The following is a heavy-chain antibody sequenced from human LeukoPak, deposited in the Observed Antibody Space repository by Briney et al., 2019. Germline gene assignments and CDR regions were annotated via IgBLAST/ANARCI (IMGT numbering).Heavy chain of an antibody. CDR2: INPNSGGT. Sequence: ASVNVSCKASGYTFTGYYMHWVRRAPGQGLEWMGRINPNSGGTNYAQKFQGRVTITADESTSTAYMELSSLRSEDTAVYYCARDLVAGTSDYWGQGTLVTVSS. CDR3: ARDLVAGTSDY. CDR1: GYTFTGYY. V-gene: IGHV1-2*06. J-gene: IGHJ4*02. D-gene: IGHD6-19*01.